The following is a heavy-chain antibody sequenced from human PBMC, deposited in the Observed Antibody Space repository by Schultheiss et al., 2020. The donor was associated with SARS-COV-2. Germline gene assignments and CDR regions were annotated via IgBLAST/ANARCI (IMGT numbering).Heavy chain of an antibody. V-gene: IGHV4-59*08. J-gene: IGHJ6*03. CDR3: ARSFYSNAYYYFLDV. Sequence: SETLSLTCAVYGGSFSGYYWSWIRQPPGKGLEWIGYIYYSGSSSYNPSLRSRVSMSVDTSKNQFSLKLSSVTAADTAVYYCARSFYSNAYYYFLDVWGKGTTVTVSS. D-gene: IGHD4-11*01. CDR2: IYYSGSS. CDR1: GGSFSGYY.